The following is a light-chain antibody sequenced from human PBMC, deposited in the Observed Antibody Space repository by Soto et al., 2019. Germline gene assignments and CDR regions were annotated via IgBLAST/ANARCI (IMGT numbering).Light chain of an antibody. CDR1: SSDVGTYNL. Sequence: QSALTQPASVSGSPGQSITISCTGTSSDVGTYNLVSWYQQHPGKAPKLMICEVTKRPSGVSNRFSGSKSGNTASLTISGLQAEDEADYYCCSYAGTGTYVFGTGT. CDR3: CSYAGTGTYV. CDR2: EVT. J-gene: IGLJ1*01. V-gene: IGLV2-23*02.